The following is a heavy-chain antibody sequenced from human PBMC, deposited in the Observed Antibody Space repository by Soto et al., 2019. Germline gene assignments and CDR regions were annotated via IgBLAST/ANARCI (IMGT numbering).Heavy chain of an antibody. CDR3: ARQMEGGDPTYYYYYYMDV. J-gene: IGHJ6*03. D-gene: IGHD2-21*02. Sequence: GESLKISCKGSGYSFTSYWIGWVRQMPGKGLEWMGIIYPGDSDTRYSPSFQGQVTISADKSISTAYLQWSSLKDSDNAMYYCARQMEGGDPTYYYYYYMDVWGKGTTVTVSS. V-gene: IGHV5-51*01. CDR1: GYSFTSYW. CDR2: IYPGDSDT.